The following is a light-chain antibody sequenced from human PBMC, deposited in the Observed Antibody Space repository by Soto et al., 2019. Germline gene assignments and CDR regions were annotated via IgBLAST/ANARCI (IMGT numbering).Light chain of an antibody. J-gene: IGKJ4*01. V-gene: IGKV3-11*01. CDR2: DAF. CDR1: QSVSSY. Sequence: EIVLTQSPATLSLSPGERATLSCRASQSVSSYLAWYQQKPGQAPRLLIYDAFNRATGIPARFSGSGSGTDFTLTISSLEPEDVAVYYCQHRSNWPLTFGGGTKVEIK. CDR3: QHRSNWPLT.